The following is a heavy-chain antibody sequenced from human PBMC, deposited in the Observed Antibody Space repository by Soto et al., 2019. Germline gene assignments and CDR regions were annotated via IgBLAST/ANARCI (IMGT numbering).Heavy chain of an antibody. Sequence: PGGSLRLSCVASGFTFGNVWMSWVRQAPGKGLEWVGLIKSKSDGGTTDFAAPVKGRFTILRDDSKNTLYLQLNSLKTEDTAVYYCTTGFDFRGQGTLVTVSS. D-gene: IGHD3-3*01. V-gene: IGHV3-15*01. CDR1: GFTFGNVW. CDR3: TTGFDF. J-gene: IGHJ4*02. CDR2: IKSKSDGGTT.